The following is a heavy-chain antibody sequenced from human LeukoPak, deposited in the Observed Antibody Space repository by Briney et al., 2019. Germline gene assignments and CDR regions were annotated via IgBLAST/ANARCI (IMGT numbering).Heavy chain of an antibody. CDR2: IYSGGST. Sequence: GXLRLSCAXXXXXVXXXYMXXXRQAPXXXLEWVSVIYSGGSTYYADSVKGRFTISRDNSKNTLYLQMNSLRAEDTAVYYCAREGYSYGYDYWGQGTLVTVSS. D-gene: IGHD5-18*01. CDR1: XXXVXXXY. V-gene: IGHV3-53*01. CDR3: AREGYSYGYDY. J-gene: IGHJ4*02.